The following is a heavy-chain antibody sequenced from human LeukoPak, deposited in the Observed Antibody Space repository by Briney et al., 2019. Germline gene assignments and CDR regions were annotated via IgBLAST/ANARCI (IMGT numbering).Heavy chain of an antibody. CDR1: GFTFSSYW. CDR3: AVVGATKAY. Sequence: GGSLRLSCAASGFTFSSYWMHWVRQVPRKGLVWVSRLSSDGTNTDNADFVKGRFTISRDNAKNTVSLQMNSLRAEDTAVYYCAVVGATKAYWGQGTLVTVSS. D-gene: IGHD1-26*01. V-gene: IGHV3-74*01. CDR2: LSSDGTNT. J-gene: IGHJ4*02.